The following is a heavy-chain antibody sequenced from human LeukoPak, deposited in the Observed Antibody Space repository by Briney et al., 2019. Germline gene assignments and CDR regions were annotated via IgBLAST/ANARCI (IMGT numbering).Heavy chain of an antibody. J-gene: IGHJ3*02. V-gene: IGHV1-18*01. CDR2: ISAYNGNT. Sequence: GASVKVSCKASGYTFTSYDINWVRQATGQGLEWMGWISAYNGNTNYAQKLQGRVTMTTDTSTSTAYMELRSLRSDDTAVYYCARGLVPVVVTAIPSDAFDIWGQGTMVTVSS. CDR1: GYTFTSYD. CDR3: ARGLVPVVVTAIPSDAFDI. D-gene: IGHD2-21*02.